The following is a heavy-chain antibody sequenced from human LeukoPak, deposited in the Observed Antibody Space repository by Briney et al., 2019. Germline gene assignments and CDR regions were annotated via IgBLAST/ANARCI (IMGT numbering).Heavy chain of an antibody. D-gene: IGHD3-22*01. CDR3: ARGRYDSSGYYHYTFDY. J-gene: IGHJ4*02. CDR2: INLNSGGT. CDR1: GYTFTGYY. Sequence: ASVKVSCKASGYTFTGYYMHWVRQAPGQGLEWMGRINLNSGGTNYAQKFQGRVTMTRDTSISTAYMELSRLRSDDTAVYYCARGRYDSSGYYHYTFDYWGQGTLVTVSS. V-gene: IGHV1-2*06.